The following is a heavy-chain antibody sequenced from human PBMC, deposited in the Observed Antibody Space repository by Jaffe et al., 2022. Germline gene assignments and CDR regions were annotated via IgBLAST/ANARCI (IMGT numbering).Heavy chain of an antibody. CDR1: GFSLTNPGVG. CDR3: AHRQTDSYGRVGPFDI. CDR2: IYWDDDK. Sequence: QITLKESGPTLLKRTQTLTLTCTVSGFSLTNPGVGVGWIRQPPGKALEWIALIYWDDDKRYSPSLERRLTITKDTAKNQVVLTKTNVDPADTATYYCAHRQTDSYGRVGPFDIWGQGTMVTVSS. D-gene: IGHD3-10*01. J-gene: IGHJ3*02. V-gene: IGHV2-5*02.